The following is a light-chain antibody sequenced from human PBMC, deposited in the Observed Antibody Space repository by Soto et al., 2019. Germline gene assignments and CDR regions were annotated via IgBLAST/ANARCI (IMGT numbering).Light chain of an antibody. CDR3: QHANSFPLT. CDR1: QGISSW. CDR2: TGS. V-gene: IGKV1-12*01. Sequence: DIQMTQSPSSVSASVGDRASITCRASQGISSWLAWYQQKPGRAPKLLIYTGSSLQSGVPSRFSGTGSGTDFTLTISSLQPEDVAAYYCQHANSFPLTFGGGTKVEIK. J-gene: IGKJ4*01.